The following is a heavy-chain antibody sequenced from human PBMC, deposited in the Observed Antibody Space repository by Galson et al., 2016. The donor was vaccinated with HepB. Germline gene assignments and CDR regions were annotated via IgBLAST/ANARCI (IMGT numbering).Heavy chain of an antibody. CDR1: GFTFSRTW. CDR3: VKGAEGYFDP. Sequence: SLRLSCAASGFTFSRTWMHWVRQAPGKGLVWVSRLSGDGSSTIYADSVQGRFTISRDIAKNTLYLQMNGLRADDTAVYYCVKGAEGYFDPRGQGTLVTVAS. D-gene: IGHD1-14*01. CDR2: LSGDGSST. J-gene: IGHJ4*02. V-gene: IGHV3-74*01.